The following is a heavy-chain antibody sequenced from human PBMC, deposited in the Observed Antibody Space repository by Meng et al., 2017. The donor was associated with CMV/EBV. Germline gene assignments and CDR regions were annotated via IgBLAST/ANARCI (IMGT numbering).Heavy chain of an antibody. D-gene: IGHD2-21*01. J-gene: IGHJ6*02. CDR3: AKDSNCGGDCYSDYYYGMDV. V-gene: IGHV3-30*02. Sequence: GGSLRLSFAASGFTFSSYGMHWVRQAPGKGLDWVAFIRYDGSNKYYADSVKGRFTISRDNSKNTLYLQMNSLRAEDTAVYYCAKDSNCGGDCYSDYYYGMDVWGQGTTDTVSS. CDR1: GFTFSSYG. CDR2: IRYDGSNK.